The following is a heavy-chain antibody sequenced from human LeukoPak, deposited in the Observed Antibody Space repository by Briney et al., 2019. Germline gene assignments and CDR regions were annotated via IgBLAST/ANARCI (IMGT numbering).Heavy chain of an antibody. CDR3: ATTNRIVGATYYFDY. Sequence: SETLSLTCAVYGGSFSGYHWSWIRQPPGKGLEWIGEINHSGSTNYNPSLKSRVTISVDTSKNQFSLKLSSVTAADTAVYYCATTNRIVGATYYFDYWGKGTLVTASS. CDR2: INHSGST. D-gene: IGHD1-26*01. J-gene: IGHJ4*02. CDR1: GGSFSGYH. V-gene: IGHV4-34*01.